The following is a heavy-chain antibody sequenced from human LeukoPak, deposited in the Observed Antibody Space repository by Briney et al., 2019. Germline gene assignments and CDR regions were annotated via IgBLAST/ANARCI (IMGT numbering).Heavy chain of an antibody. Sequence: SETLSLTCAVYGGSFSGYYWSWIRQPPGKGLEWIGEINHSGSTNYNPSLKSRVTISVDTSKNQFSLKLSPVTAADTAVYYCARGPGRAMYSSGWYRYGMDVWGQGTTVTVSS. D-gene: IGHD6-19*01. J-gene: IGHJ6*02. V-gene: IGHV4-34*01. CDR1: GGSFSGYY. CDR3: ARGPGRAMYSSGWYRYGMDV. CDR2: INHSGST.